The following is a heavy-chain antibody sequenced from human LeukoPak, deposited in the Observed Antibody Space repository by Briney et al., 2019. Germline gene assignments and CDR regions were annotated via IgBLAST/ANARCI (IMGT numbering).Heavy chain of an antibody. J-gene: IGHJ4*02. CDR2: IWYDASNK. CDR3: AKHSYRVDSFTDY. CDR1: GFTFSSFG. V-gene: IGHV3-33*06. Sequence: GGSLTLSCAASGFTFSSFGMHWVRQAPGKGLEWVAVIWYDASNKYYADSVKGRFTISRDNSKNTLYLQMNSLRAEDTAVYYCAKHSYRVDSFTDYWGQGTLVTVSS. D-gene: IGHD5-12*01.